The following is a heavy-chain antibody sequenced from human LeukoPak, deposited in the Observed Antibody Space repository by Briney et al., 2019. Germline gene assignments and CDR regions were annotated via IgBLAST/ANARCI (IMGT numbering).Heavy chain of an antibody. CDR1: GYTFTNYY. Sequence: GASVKVSCKASGYTFTNYYIHWVRQAPGQGLEWMGIINPSGGSTGYALKFQDRVTMTRDTSTSTLYMELSSLRSEDTAVYYCARDGGLLYDSSGRDYWGQGTLVTVSS. D-gene: IGHD3-22*01. V-gene: IGHV1-46*01. J-gene: IGHJ4*02. CDR3: ARDGGLLYDSSGRDY. CDR2: INPSGGST.